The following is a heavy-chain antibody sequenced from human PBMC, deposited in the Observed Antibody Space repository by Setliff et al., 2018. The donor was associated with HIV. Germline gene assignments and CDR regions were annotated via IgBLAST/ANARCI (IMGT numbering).Heavy chain of an antibody. CDR2: IYYSGNT. CDR1: GGSIRSGSYY. Sequence: KASETLSLTCTVAGGSIRSGSYYWSWIRQHPGKGLEWIGYIYYSGNTNYNPSLKSRATISVDTSKNQFSLKVTSVTAADTAVYYCTRHAGRENQLPHTYYYYMDVWGKGATVTVSS. J-gene: IGHJ6*03. D-gene: IGHD2-2*01. V-gene: IGHV4-61*01. CDR3: TRHAGRENQLPHTYYYYMDV.